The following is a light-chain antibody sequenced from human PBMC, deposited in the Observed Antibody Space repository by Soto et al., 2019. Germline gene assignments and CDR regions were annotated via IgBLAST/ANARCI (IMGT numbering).Light chain of an antibody. CDR2: NND. CDR3: TATDDRLTGPV. J-gene: IGLJ2*01. CDR1: SSNIETNL. V-gene: IGLV1-47*02. Sequence: QSVLTQPPSASGTPGQRVTISCSGSSSNIETNLVHSYQHLPGASPRLLIYNNDQRPSGVPDRFSASKSGTSASLAISGLRSEDEADYYCTATDDRLTGPVFGGGTKLTVL.